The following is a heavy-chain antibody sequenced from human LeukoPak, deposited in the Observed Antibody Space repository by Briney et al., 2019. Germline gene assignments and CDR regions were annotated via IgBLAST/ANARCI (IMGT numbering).Heavy chain of an antibody. V-gene: IGHV4-61*01. J-gene: IGHJ4*02. CDR1: GGSVSSCSYY. CDR2: SYYSGST. D-gene: IGHD1-26*01. Sequence: SESLSLSCTVSGGSVSSCSYYWSWIRQPPGKGLEWVGNSYYSGSTNDNPSPKSRTTLTVDTTKNQFALEPSSGPAAAAAVDYCGGVGARLDYWGQGTLDTVPS. CDR3: GGVGARLDY.